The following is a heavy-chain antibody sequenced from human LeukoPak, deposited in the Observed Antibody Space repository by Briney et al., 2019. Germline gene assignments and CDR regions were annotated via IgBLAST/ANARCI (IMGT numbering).Heavy chain of an antibody. D-gene: IGHD6-19*01. J-gene: IGHJ4*02. V-gene: IGHV3-43D*03. Sequence: GGSLRLSCAASGFTFDDYAMHWVRQAPGKGLEWVSLISWDGDSTYYADSVKGRFTISRDNRKNSLYLQMNSLRAEDTALYYCAKDTHSSGWQLTFDYWGQGTLVTVSS. CDR2: ISWDGDST. CDR1: GFTFDDYA. CDR3: AKDTHSSGWQLTFDY.